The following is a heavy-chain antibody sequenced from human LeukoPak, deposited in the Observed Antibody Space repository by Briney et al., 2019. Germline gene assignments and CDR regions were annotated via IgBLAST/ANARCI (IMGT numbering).Heavy chain of an antibody. CDR2: ISSSSSYI. CDR3: ARAIRAPGTPENAFDI. Sequence: GGSLRLSCAASGFTFSSYSMNWVRQAPGKGLEWVSSISSSSSYIYYADSLKGRFTISRDNAKNSLYLQMNSLRAEDTAVYYCARAIRAPGTPENAFDIWGQGTMVTVSS. V-gene: IGHV3-21*01. D-gene: IGHD6-13*01. J-gene: IGHJ3*02. CDR1: GFTFSSYS.